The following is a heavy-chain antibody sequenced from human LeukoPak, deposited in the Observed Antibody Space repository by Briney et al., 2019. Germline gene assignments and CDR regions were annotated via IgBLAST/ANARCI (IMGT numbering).Heavy chain of an antibody. J-gene: IGHJ4*02. CDR2: IYYSGST. V-gene: IGHV4-39*07. CDR3: AGSGSLWNYFDY. Sequence: SETLSLTCTVSGGSISSSSYYWGWIRQPPGKGLEWIGSIYYSGSTYYNPSLKSRVTISVDTSKNQFSLKLSSVTAADTAVYYCAGSGSLWNYFDYWGQGTLVTVSS. D-gene: IGHD3-10*01. CDR1: GGSISSSSYY.